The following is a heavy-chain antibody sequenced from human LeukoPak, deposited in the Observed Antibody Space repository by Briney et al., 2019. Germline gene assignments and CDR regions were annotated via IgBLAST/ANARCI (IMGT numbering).Heavy chain of an antibody. Sequence: KPSETLSLTCTVSGGSISSYYWSWIRQPPGKGLEWIGYIYYSGSTNYNPSLKSRVAISVDTSKNQFSLKLSSVTAADTAVYYCARRDLHGAVDPWGQGTLVTVSS. V-gene: IGHV4-59*08. D-gene: IGHD3-10*01. CDR3: ARRDLHGAVDP. J-gene: IGHJ5*02. CDR2: IYYSGST. CDR1: GGSISSYY.